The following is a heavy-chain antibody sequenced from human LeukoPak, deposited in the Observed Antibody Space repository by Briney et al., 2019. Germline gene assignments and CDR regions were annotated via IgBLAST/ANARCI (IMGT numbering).Heavy chain of an antibody. D-gene: IGHD6-13*01. J-gene: IGHJ4*02. V-gene: IGHV3-23*01. Sequence: GGSLRLSCAASGLTFSSYAMSWVRQAPGKGLEWVSAISGSGGSTYYADSVKGRFTISRDNAKNSLYLQMNSLRAEDTAVYYCARDRVFVDYWGQGTLVTVSS. CDR1: GLTFSSYA. CDR2: ISGSGGST. CDR3: ARDRVFVDY.